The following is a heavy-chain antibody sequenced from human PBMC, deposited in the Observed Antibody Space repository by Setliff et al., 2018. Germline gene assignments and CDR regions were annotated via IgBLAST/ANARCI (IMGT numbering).Heavy chain of an antibody. CDR2: INHSGST. D-gene: IGHD3-16*02. J-gene: IGHJ4*02. V-gene: IGHV4-34*01. CDR3: GRGCEYYDYGWGSYRSVAFDY. Sequence: SETLSLTCAVYGGSFSGYYWSWIRQPPGKGLEWIGAINHSGSTNYNPSLKNLVTISVDTSKNQFSLKLSTVIAADTAVYYCGRGCEYYDYGWGSYRSVAFDYWGQGTVVTVS. CDR1: GGSFSGYY.